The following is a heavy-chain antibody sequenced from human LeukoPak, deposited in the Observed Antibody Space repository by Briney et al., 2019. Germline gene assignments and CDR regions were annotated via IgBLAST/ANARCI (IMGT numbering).Heavy chain of an antibody. D-gene: IGHD1-7*01. V-gene: IGHV3-48*01. Sequence: GGSLRLSCAASGFTFSSYSMTWVRQTPGKGLQWVSYITRSGTNIYFADSVKGRFTISRDNAKNSLYLQMNSLRAEDTAVYYCARDWNYGIDYWGQGTLVTVSS. CDR3: ARDWNYGIDY. CDR2: ITRSGTNI. J-gene: IGHJ4*02. CDR1: GFTFSSYS.